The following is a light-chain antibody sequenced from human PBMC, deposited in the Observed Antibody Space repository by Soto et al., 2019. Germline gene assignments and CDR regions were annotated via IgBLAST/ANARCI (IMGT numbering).Light chain of an antibody. Sequence: DIVMTQSPDSLAVSLGERATINCRASQNVLYSSNNKNYLAWYQQKPGQPPKLLIDLASTRESGVPDRFSGSGSGTDFTLTISSLQAEDVAVYYCQQYYSIPRTFGQVTKVEIK. CDR1: QNVLYSSNNKNY. J-gene: IGKJ1*01. CDR2: LAS. CDR3: QQYYSIPRT. V-gene: IGKV4-1*01.